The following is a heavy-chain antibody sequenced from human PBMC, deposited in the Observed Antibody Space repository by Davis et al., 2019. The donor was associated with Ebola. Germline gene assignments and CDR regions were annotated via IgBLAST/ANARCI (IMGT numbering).Heavy chain of an antibody. CDR1: GFTVRSYG. CDR3: ARDVRNGMDV. J-gene: IGHJ6*04. Sequence: GESLKISCAASGFTVRSYGMHWVRQAPGKGLEWVAVIWYDGSKKYYADSVEGRFTISRDISNNTLYLQVNSLRAEDTAVYYCARDVRNGMDVWGKGTTVTVSS. D-gene: IGHD3-10*02. CDR2: IWYDGSKK. V-gene: IGHV3-33*01.